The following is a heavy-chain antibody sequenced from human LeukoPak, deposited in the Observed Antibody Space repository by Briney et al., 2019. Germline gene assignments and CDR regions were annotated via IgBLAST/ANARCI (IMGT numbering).Heavy chain of an antibody. CDR3: ARAPFLYDFWSGTPRNWYFDL. CDR1: GGSISSYY. Sequence: PSETLSLTCTVSGGSISSYYWSWTRQPPGKGLEWIGYIYYSGSTNYNPSLKSLVTISVDTSKNQFSLKLSSVTAADTVVYYCARAPFLYDFWSGTPRNWYFDLWGRGTLVTVSS. D-gene: IGHD3-3*01. J-gene: IGHJ2*01. CDR2: IYYSGST. V-gene: IGHV4-59*01.